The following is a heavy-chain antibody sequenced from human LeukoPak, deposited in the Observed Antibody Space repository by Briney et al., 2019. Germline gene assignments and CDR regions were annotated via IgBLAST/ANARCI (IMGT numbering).Heavy chain of an antibody. CDR3: AREGGSXXGYNFDY. CDR1: GFTFSSYG. D-gene: IGHD5-12*01. CDR2: IWYDGSNK. Sequence: PGRSLRLSCAASGFTFSSYGMHWVRQAPGKGLEWVAVIWYDGSNKYYADSVKGRFTISRDNSKNTLYLQMNSLRAEDTAVYYCAREGGSXXGYNFDYWGQGTLVTVS. V-gene: IGHV3-33*01. J-gene: IGHJ4*02.